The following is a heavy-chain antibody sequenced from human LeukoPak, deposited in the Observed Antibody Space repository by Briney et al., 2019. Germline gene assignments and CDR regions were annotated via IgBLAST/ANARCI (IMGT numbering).Heavy chain of an antibody. Sequence: ASVKVSCKASGYTFTGYYIRWVRQAPGQGLEWMGRINPNSGGPNYAQRFQGRVTMTRDTSISTAYMELSRLRSDDTAVYYCARVVGELTDAFDIWGQGTMVTVSS. V-gene: IGHV1-2*06. CDR1: GYTFTGYY. CDR2: INPNSGGP. CDR3: ARVVGELTDAFDI. J-gene: IGHJ3*02. D-gene: IGHD1-26*01.